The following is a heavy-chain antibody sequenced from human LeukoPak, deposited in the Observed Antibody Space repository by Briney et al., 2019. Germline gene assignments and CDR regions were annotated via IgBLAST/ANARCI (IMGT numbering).Heavy chain of an antibody. D-gene: IGHD3-10*01. CDR1: GFTFSNYW. J-gene: IGHJ4*02. CDR2: INSDGSST. Sequence: GGSLRLSCAASGFTFSNYWMYWVRQAQGKGPVCVSRINSDGSSTSYADSVKGRFTISRDNAKNTLYLQMNSLRAEDTAVYYCARANYGPDYWGQGTLVTVSS. V-gene: IGHV3-74*01. CDR3: ARANYGPDY.